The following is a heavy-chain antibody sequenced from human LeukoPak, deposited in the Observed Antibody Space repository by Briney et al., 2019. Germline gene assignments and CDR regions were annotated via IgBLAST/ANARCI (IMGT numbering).Heavy chain of an antibody. D-gene: IGHD5-18*01. J-gene: IGHJ4*02. CDR1: GFTFDDYA. V-gene: IGHV3-30*04. CDR2: ISYDGSNK. Sequence: GGSLRLSCAASGFTFDDYAMHWVRQAPGKGLEWVAVISYDGSNKYYADSVKGRFTISRDNAKNSLYLQMNSLRAEDTAVYYCARDRYSYGHWGQGTLVTVSS. CDR3: ARDRYSYGH.